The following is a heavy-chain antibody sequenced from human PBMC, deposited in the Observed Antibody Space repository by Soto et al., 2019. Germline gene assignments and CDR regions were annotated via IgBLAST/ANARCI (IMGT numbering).Heavy chain of an antibody. J-gene: IGHJ4*02. CDR2: ITGSGGST. CDR3: AKLYYCRTTSGSPHDY. V-gene: IGHV3-23*01. D-gene: IGHD2-2*01. Sequence: EVHLLESGGGLVQPGGSLRLSCAASGFTFSNYDINWVRQAPGKGLEWVSAITGSGGSTYDADSVKGRFTISRDNSKTMLYLQMNSLRAEDTAVYFCAKLYYCRTTSGSPHDYCGQGTLVTVSS. CDR1: GFTFSNYD.